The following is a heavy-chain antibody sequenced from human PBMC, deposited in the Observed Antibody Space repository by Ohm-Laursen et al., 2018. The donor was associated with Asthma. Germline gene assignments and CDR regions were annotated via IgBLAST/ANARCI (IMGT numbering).Heavy chain of an antibody. D-gene: IGHD4-17*01. Sequence: SLRLSCAASGFTFSHYYMSWVRQAPGKGLEWIAYISTSGSTMYYADSVKGRFTISRDNAKSSLYLQMNSLTAEDTAVYYCPRDPPVTTVTTGEYFDHWGQGTLVTVSS. J-gene: IGHJ4*02. CDR1: GFTFSHYY. CDR2: ISTSGSTM. V-gene: IGHV3-11*01. CDR3: PRDPPVTTVTTGEYFDH.